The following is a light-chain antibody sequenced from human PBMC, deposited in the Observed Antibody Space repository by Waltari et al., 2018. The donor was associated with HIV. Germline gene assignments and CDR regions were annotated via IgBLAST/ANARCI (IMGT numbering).Light chain of an antibody. Sequence: QSVLTQPPSVSAAPGQKVTISCSGSSSNIGNTYVSWYQQLPGTAPKLLIYDSDKRPSGIPDRFSGSKSGTSATLGITGLQTGDEADYYCGTWDSSLSAGVFGAGTKLTVL. CDR1: SSNIGNTY. CDR2: DSD. V-gene: IGLV1-51*01. J-gene: IGLJ3*02. CDR3: GTWDSSLSAGV.